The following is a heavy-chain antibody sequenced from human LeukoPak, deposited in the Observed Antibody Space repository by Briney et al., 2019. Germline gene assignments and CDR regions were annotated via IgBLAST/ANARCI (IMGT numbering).Heavy chain of an antibody. V-gene: IGHV3-30*18. CDR3: AKDTYPGIAVAGTGMDY. CDR1: GFTFSSYG. Sequence: PGGSLRLSCAASGFTFSSYGMHWDRQAPGKGLEWVAVISYDGTNKYYADSVKGRFTISRDNSKNTLYLQMNSLRAEDTAVYYCAKDTYPGIAVAGTGMDYWGQGTLVTVSS. D-gene: IGHD6-19*01. J-gene: IGHJ4*02. CDR2: ISYDGTNK.